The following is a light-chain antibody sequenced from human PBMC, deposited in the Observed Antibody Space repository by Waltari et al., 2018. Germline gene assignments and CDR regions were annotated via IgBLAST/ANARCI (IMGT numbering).Light chain of an antibody. J-gene: IGLJ3*02. CDR3: TSHAGSNIPVV. CDR2: EGR. Sequence: QSALTQPPSASGSLGQSITISCSGTSNDIGASHYVFRHQQHPGQAPRVIISEGRKRPSGVPDRFSGSKSGNTASLTISGLQAEDEADYYCTSHAGSNIPVVFGGGTRVTVL. CDR1: SNDIGASHY. V-gene: IGLV2-8*01.